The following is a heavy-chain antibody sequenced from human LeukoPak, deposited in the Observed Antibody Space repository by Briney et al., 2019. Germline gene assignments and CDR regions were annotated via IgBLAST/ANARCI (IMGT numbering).Heavy chain of an antibody. J-gene: IGHJ4*02. CDR2: IYYSGST. Sequence: PSETLSLTCTVSGGSISSSSYYWGWIRQPPGKGLEWIGSIYYSGSTYYNPSLKSRVTISVDTSKNQFSLKLSSVTAADTAVYYCARTHGDYDSSGGWGQGTLVTVSS. CDR1: GGSISSSSYY. CDR3: ARTHGDYDSSGG. V-gene: IGHV4-39*07. D-gene: IGHD3-22*01.